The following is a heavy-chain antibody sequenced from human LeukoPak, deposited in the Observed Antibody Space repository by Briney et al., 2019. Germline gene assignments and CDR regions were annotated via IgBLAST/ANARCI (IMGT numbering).Heavy chain of an antibody. Sequence: GGSLRLSCAASGFTFSSYSMNWVRQAPGKGLEWVSSISGSSSYIYYADSVKGRFTISRDNAKNSLYLQMNSLRAEDTAVYYCARAMQLHFDYWGQGTLVTVSS. CDR1: GFTFSSYS. J-gene: IGHJ4*02. CDR2: ISGSSSYI. CDR3: ARAMQLHFDY. V-gene: IGHV3-21*01. D-gene: IGHD6-6*01.